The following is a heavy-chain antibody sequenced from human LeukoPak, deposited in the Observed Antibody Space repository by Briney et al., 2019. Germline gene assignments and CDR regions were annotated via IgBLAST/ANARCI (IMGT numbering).Heavy chain of an antibody. CDR2: IIPIFGTA. CDR3: ARGYCSSTSCYDGSDYYYLDV. CDR1: GGTFSSYA. V-gene: IGHV1-69*13. J-gene: IGHJ6*03. Sequence: GASVKVSCKASGGTFSSYAISWVRQAPGQGLEWMGGIIPIFGTANYAQKFQGRVTITADESTSTAYMELSSLRSEDTAVYYCARGYCSSTSCYDGSDYYYLDVWGKGTTVTVSS. D-gene: IGHD2-2*01.